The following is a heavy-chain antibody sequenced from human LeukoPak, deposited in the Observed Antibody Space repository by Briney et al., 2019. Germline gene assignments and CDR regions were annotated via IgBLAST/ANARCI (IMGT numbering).Heavy chain of an antibody. CDR3: TRDQFGAIGGYYYYYMDV. V-gene: IGHV4-61*02. D-gene: IGHD4/OR15-4a*01. J-gene: IGHJ6*03. Sequence: PSQTLSLTCTVSGGSVNNVNNYWSWIRQPAGMGLEWIGRVYNSGSTDYNPSLKSRVTMSIDTSKNQFSLNLASVSAADTAVYYCTRDQFGAIGGYYYYYMDVWGKGTTVTVSS. CDR1: GGSVNNVNNY. CDR2: VYNSGST.